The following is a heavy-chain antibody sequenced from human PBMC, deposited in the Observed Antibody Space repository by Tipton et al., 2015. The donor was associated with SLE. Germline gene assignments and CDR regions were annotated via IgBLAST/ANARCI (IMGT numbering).Heavy chain of an antibody. CDR3: ARSPINLGFWSGHDY. V-gene: IGHV4-34*01. CDR1: GGSFSGYY. Sequence: TLSLTCAVYGGSFSGYYWSWIRQPPGKGLEWIGEINHSGSTNYNPSLNSRVTISVDTAKNQFSLKLSSVTAADTAVYYCARSPINLGFWSGHDYWGQGTLVTVSS. D-gene: IGHD3-3*01. CDR2: INHSGST. J-gene: IGHJ4*02.